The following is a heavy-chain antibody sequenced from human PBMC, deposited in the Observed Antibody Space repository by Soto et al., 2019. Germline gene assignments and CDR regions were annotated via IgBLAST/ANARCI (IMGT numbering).Heavy chain of an antibody. Sequence: ASVKVSCKASGGTFSSYAISWVRQAPGEGLEGMGGIIPIVGTANYAQKFQGRVTITADKSTSTAYMELSSLRSEDTAVYYCARPSSYYVSGIYYTSCPRRSYSYYDMHVWGQWTPITVSS. J-gene: IGHJ6*02. CDR3: ARPSSYYVSGIYYTSCPRRSYSYYDMHV. CDR1: GGTFSSYA. CDR2: IIPIVGTA. D-gene: IGHD3-10*01. V-gene: IGHV1-69*06.